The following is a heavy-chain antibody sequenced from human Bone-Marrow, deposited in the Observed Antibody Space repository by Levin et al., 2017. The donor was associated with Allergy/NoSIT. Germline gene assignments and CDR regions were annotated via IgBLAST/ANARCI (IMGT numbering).Heavy chain of an antibody. J-gene: IGHJ5*02. D-gene: IGHD3-3*01. Sequence: PSETLSLTCTVSGASINTDTHYWGWIRRPPGKGLEWIGSIYYSGISYYNPSLKSRVTISVDVSKNKFYLKVTSVTIGDTAVYYCAGERRFQSREGGFDPWGQGLLATVSS. CDR3: AGERRFQSREGGFDP. V-gene: IGHV4-39*07. CDR1: GASINTDTHY. CDR2: IYYSGIS.